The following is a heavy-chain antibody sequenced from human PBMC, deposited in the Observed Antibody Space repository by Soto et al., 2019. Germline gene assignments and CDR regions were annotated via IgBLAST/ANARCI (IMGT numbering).Heavy chain of an antibody. CDR1: GGSISSYY. Sequence: PSETLSLTCTVSGGSISSYYWSWIRQPPGKGLEWIGYIYYSGSTNYNPSLKSRVTISVDTSKNQYSLKLSSVTAADTAVYYCASHRGSWYGAFDYWGQGTLVTVSS. CDR2: IYYSGST. CDR3: ASHRGSWYGAFDY. D-gene: IGHD6-13*01. J-gene: IGHJ4*02. V-gene: IGHV4-59*08.